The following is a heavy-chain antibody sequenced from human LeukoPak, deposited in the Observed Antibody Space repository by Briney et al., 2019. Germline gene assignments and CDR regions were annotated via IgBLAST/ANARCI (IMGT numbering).Heavy chain of an antibody. CDR2: ISGSGGST. D-gene: IGHD5-18*01. J-gene: IGHJ4*02. CDR3: AKDRSFSYGPFDY. V-gene: IGHV3-23*01. CDR1: GSTFTGYA. Sequence: PGGSLRLSCAASGSTFTGYAMSWVRQAPGKGLEWVSAISGSGGSTYYADSVKGRFTISRDNSKNTLYLQMNSLRAEDTAVYYCAKDRSFSYGPFDYWGQGTLVTVSS.